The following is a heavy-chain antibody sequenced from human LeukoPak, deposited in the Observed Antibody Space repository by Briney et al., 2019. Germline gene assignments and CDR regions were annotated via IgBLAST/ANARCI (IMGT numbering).Heavy chain of an antibody. D-gene: IGHD1-14*01. CDR3: AGDYRDAFDI. Sequence: SVKVSCKASGGTFSSYAISWVRQAPGQGLEWMGGIIPIFGTANYAQKFQGRVTITTDESTSTAYMELSSLRSEDTAVYYCAGDYRDAFDIWGQGTMVTVPS. CDR2: IIPIFGTA. V-gene: IGHV1-69*05. CDR1: GGTFSSYA. J-gene: IGHJ3*02.